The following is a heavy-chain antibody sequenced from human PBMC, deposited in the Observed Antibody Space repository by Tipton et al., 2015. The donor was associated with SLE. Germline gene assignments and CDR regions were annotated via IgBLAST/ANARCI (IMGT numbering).Heavy chain of an antibody. Sequence: TLSLTCSVSYGSINTFYWSWIRKPPGKSLEWIGHVHYSGTTNYNPSVRSRVTISVDASKNQVSLKLSSVTAADTAVYYCARTRDDSSGYYYDDAFDIWGQGTMVTVSS. J-gene: IGHJ3*02. CDR3: ARTRDDSSGYYYDDAFDI. V-gene: IGHV4-59*08. D-gene: IGHD3-22*01. CDR2: VHYSGTT. CDR1: YGSINTFY.